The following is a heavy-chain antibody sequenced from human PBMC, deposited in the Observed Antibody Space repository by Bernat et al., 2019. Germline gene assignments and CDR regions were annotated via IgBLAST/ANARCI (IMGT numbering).Heavy chain of an antibody. D-gene: IGHD4-17*01. CDR1: GGTFSSYA. CDR3: ARILYGPNDYYYYGMDV. CDR2: IIPIFGTA. Sequence: QVQLVQSGAEVKKPGSSVKVSCKASGGTFSSYAISWVRQAPGQGLEWMGGIIPIFGTANYAQKFQGRVTITADESTSTDYMELSSLRSEDTAVYYCARILYGPNDYYYYGMDVWGQGTTVTVSS. J-gene: IGHJ6*02. V-gene: IGHV1-69*01.